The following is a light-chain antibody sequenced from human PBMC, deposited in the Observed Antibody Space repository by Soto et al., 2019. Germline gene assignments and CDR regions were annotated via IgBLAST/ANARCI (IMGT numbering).Light chain of an antibody. Sequence: EIVLTQSPATLSLSPGERATLSCRASQSVSTFLAWYQHKPGQAPRLLIYDASNRATGIPDRFRGSGSGTDFTLTISSLEPEDFALYYCHQRQSWPRTFGQGTKVDIK. J-gene: IGKJ1*01. CDR1: QSVSTF. V-gene: IGKV3-11*01. CDR3: HQRQSWPRT. CDR2: DAS.